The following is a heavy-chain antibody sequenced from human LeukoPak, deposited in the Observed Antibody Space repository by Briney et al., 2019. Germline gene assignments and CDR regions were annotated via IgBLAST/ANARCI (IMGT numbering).Heavy chain of an antibody. Sequence: GESLKISCKGSGDTFTSHWIGWVRQMPGKGLEWMGIIYPGDSDTRYSPSFQGQVTISADKSISTVYLQWSSLEASDTAMYYCARSLRGYNYGYTSYGMDVWGQGTTVTVSS. V-gene: IGHV5-51*01. J-gene: IGHJ6*02. CDR1: GDTFTSHW. D-gene: IGHD5-18*01. CDR2: IYPGDSDT. CDR3: ARSLRGYNYGYTSYGMDV.